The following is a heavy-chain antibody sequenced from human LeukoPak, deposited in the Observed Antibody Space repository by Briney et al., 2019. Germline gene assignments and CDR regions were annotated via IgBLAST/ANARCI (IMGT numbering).Heavy chain of an antibody. Sequence: ASVKVSCKASGYTFTGYYMRWVRQAPGQGLEWMGWINPNSGGTNYAQKFQGRVTMTRDTFISTAYMELSRLRSDDTAVYYCARDPIGSSWLRAFDYWGQGTLVTVSS. J-gene: IGHJ4*02. CDR2: INPNSGGT. V-gene: IGHV1-2*02. CDR3: ARDPIGSSWLRAFDY. D-gene: IGHD6-13*01. CDR1: GYTFTGYY.